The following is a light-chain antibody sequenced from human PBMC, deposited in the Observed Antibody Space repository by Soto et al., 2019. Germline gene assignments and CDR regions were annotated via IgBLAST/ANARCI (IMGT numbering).Light chain of an antibody. CDR3: QHYVTSLTT. CDR1: QSVTSNY. J-gene: IGKJ1*01. V-gene: IGKV3-20*01. CDR2: GAS. Sequence: EIVLTQSPGTLSLSPGERATRSCGASQSVTSNYLAWYQQKPGQAPRLLIFGASIRVKGIPDRFIGSGSGTDFTLTIIRLEPEDFAVYYCQHYVTSLTTFGQGTKVEVK.